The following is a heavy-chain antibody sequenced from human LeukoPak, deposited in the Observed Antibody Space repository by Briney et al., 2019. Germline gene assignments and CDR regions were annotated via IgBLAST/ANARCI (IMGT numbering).Heavy chain of an antibody. V-gene: IGHV3-53*01. J-gene: IGHJ3*02. CDR3: ARDGSVRDSSGYYSDAFDI. D-gene: IGHD3-22*01. CDR2: IYSGVST. Sequence: SGRSLRLSCAASGFTVSINYMSWVRQAPGKGLEWVSVIYSGVSTYYAHSVKGRFTISRDNSKNTLYLQINSLRAEDTAVYYCARDGSVRDSSGYYSDAFDIWGQGTMLTVSS. CDR1: GFTVSINY.